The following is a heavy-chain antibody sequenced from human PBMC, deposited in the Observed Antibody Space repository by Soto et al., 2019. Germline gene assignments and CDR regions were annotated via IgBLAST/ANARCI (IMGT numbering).Heavy chain of an antibody. J-gene: IGHJ6*02. D-gene: IGHD4-17*01. Sequence: GASVKVSCKASGYTFTSYYMHWVRQAPGQGLEWMGIINPSGGSTSYAQKFQGRVTMTRDTSTSTVYMELSSLRSEDTAVYYCARETIYSTRDYGDSRRSGYGMDVWGQGTTVTVSS. CDR1: GYTFTSYY. CDR2: INPSGGST. V-gene: IGHV1-46*01. CDR3: ARETIYSTRDYGDSRRSGYGMDV.